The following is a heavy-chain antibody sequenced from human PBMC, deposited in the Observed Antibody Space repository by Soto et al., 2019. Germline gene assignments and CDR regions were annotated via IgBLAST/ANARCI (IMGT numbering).Heavy chain of an antibody. V-gene: IGHV1-18*01. CDR3: ARSGYSWLDYDNGMDV. D-gene: IGHD5-18*01. Sequence: QVHLVQSGPEVKKPGASVKVSCEASGYKFSEHGITWVGQAPGQGLEWMGWISAFNDNTNYAQKFQGRVVMTRDTSTSTASMELKSLTYEDTAVYYCARSGYSWLDYDNGMDVWGQGTTVTVS. J-gene: IGHJ6*02. CDR1: GYKFSEHG. CDR2: ISAFNDNT.